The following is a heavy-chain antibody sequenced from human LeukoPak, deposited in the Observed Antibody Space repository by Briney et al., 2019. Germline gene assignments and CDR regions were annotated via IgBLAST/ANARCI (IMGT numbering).Heavy chain of an antibody. CDR1: GGSVKHYG. CDR2: ITPIVVTT. J-gene: IGHJ4*02. D-gene: IGHD1-26*01. CDR3: ARSGYSHSWDY. Sequence: ASVKVSCKASGGSVKHYGVYWVRQAPGQGLEWMGGITPIVVTTNYAQKFQGRVTTTADESTVTAYMELSSLRSEDTAVYYCARSGYSHSWDYWGQGTLVIVSS. V-gene: IGHV1-69*13.